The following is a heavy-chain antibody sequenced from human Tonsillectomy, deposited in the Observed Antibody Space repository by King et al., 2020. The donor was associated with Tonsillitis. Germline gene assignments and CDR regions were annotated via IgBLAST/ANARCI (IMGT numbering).Heavy chain of an antibody. V-gene: IGHV1-46*03. Sequence: VQLVESGAEVKKPGASVKVSCKASGYTFSSYTFTSYYMHWVRQAPGQGLEWMGMINPSSDTTTYAQKFQGRVTMTRDTSTSTAYMELSSLRSEDTALYYCASGYFHDSSGEGWFDHWGQGTLVTVSS. CDR3: ASGYFHDSSGEGWFDH. CDR1: GYTFSSYTFTSYY. J-gene: IGHJ5*02. CDR2: INPSSDTT. D-gene: IGHD3-22*01.